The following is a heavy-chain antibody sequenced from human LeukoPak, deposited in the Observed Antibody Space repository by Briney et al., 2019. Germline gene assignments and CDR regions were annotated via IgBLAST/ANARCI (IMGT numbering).Heavy chain of an antibody. Sequence: SETLSLTCAVSGYSITSGFSWGWIRQPPGKGLEWIGAISHSGTTDYKSTLESRLTISMDTSKNLFSLRLTSVTAADTAVYYCAREGAVPGIDPWGQGTLVTVSS. CDR1: GYSITSGFS. J-gene: IGHJ5*02. CDR3: AREGAVPGIDP. V-gene: IGHV4-38-2*02. D-gene: IGHD3-16*01. CDR2: ISHSGTT.